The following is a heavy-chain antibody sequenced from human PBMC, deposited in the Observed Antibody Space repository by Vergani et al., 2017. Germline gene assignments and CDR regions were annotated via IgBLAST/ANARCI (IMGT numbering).Heavy chain of an antibody. CDR2: ISSGSTYT. CDR1: EFTFSTYS. V-gene: IGHV3-21*06. J-gene: IGHJ4*02. Sequence: EVQLVESGGGLVKTGGSLRLSCAASEFTFSTYSMNWVRQAPGKGLEWVSSISSGSTYTFYADSVKDRFTISRDNAKSTLYLHMSSLRAEDTAIYYCARDGXKVGYLRHNYLDFWGQGTLVTVSS. D-gene: IGHD6-25*01. CDR3: ARDGXKVGYLRHNYLDF.